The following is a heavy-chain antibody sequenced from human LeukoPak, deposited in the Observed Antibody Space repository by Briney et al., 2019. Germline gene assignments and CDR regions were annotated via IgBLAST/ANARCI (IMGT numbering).Heavy chain of an antibody. CDR3: ARWRRGYSYGGFDY. J-gene: IGHJ4*02. V-gene: IGHV4-34*01. CDR2: INHSGST. Sequence: TPSETLSLTCAVYGGSFSGYYWSWIRQPPRKGLEWIGEINHSGSTNYNPSLKSRVTISVDTSKNQFSLKLSSVTAADTAVYYCARWRRGYSYGGFDYWGQGTLVTVSS. D-gene: IGHD5-18*01. CDR1: GGSFSGYY.